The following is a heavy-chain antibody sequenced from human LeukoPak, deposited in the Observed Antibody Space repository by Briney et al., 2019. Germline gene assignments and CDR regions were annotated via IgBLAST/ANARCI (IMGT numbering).Heavy chain of an antibody. CDR2: INPNSGGT. CDR1: GYTFTGYY. Sequence: GASVKVSCKASGYTFTGYYMHWVRQAPGQGLEWMGWINPNSGGTNYAQKFQGRVTMTRDTSISTAYMELNRLRSDDTAVYYCAKDRCSGGGCYTYFDYWGQGTLVTVSS. D-gene: IGHD2-15*01. J-gene: IGHJ4*02. CDR3: AKDRCSGGGCYTYFDY. V-gene: IGHV1-2*02.